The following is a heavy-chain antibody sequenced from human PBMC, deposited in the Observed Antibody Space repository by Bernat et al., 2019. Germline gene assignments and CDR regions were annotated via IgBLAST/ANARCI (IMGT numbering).Heavy chain of an antibody. Sequence: QLQLQESGPGLAKPSETLSLTCTVSGGSISSSSYYWGWIRQPPGKGRGWIGSIYYSGSTYYNPSLKSRVAISVDTSKNQFSLKLSSVTAADTAVYYCASAVTLDYWGQGTLVTVSS. J-gene: IGHJ4*02. D-gene: IGHD4-23*01. CDR3: ASAVTLDY. CDR2: IYYSGST. CDR1: GGSISSSSYY. V-gene: IGHV4-39*01.